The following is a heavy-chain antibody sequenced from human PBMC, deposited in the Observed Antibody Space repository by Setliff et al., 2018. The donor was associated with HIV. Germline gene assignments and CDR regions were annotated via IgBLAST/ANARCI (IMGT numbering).Heavy chain of an antibody. CDR1: GFIFSSYA. D-gene: IGHD3-10*01. J-gene: IGHJ6*02. CDR2: IVGSGGST. V-gene: IGHV3-23*01. Sequence: PGGSLRLSCAASGFIFSSYAMSWVRQAPGKGLEWVSVIVGSGGSTYYADSVKGRFTISRDNSKNTLYLQMNSLRAEDTAVYYCAKDRWDSGGYYYYGMDVWGQGTTVTVSS. CDR3: AKDRWDSGGYYYYGMDV.